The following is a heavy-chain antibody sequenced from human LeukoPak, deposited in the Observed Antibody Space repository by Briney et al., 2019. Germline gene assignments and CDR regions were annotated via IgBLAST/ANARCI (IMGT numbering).Heavy chain of an antibody. CDR3: ARVAATTVVIGRMRADAFDI. V-gene: IGHV1-2*02. D-gene: IGHD4-23*01. Sequence: ASVKVSCKASGYTFTGYYMHWVRQAPGQGLEWMGWINPNSGGTNYAQKFQGRVTMTRDMSISTAYMELSRLRSDDTAVYCCARVAATTVVIGRMRADAFDIWGQGTMVTVSS. CDR1: GYTFTGYY. J-gene: IGHJ3*02. CDR2: INPNSGGT.